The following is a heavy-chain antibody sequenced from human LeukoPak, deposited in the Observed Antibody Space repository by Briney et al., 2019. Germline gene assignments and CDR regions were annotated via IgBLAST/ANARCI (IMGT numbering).Heavy chain of an antibody. J-gene: IGHJ4*02. D-gene: IGHD3-3*01. Sequence: PSETLSLTCAVYGGSFSGYYWSWIRQPPGKGLEWIGEINHSGSTNYNPSLMSRVTISVDTSKNQFSLKLSSVTAADTAVYYCARVYSILVPRGASFDYWGQGTLVTVSS. V-gene: IGHV4-34*01. CDR2: INHSGST. CDR3: ARVYSILVPRGASFDY. CDR1: GGSFSGYY.